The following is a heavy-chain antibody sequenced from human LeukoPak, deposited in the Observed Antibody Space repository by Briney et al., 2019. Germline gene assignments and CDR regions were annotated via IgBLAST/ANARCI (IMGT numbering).Heavy chain of an antibody. CDR1: GFTFSSYW. CDR3: AKCGSGSNFDY. CDR2: LNQDGSER. V-gene: IGHV3-7*02. Sequence: GGSLRLSCAASGFTFSSYWMSWVGQTPGKGLDWVAHLNQDGSERYYVGSVKGRFTISRENAKNSLYLQMNSLRAEDTAVYYCAKCGSGSNFDYWGQGILVTVSS. J-gene: IGHJ4*02. D-gene: IGHD3-10*01.